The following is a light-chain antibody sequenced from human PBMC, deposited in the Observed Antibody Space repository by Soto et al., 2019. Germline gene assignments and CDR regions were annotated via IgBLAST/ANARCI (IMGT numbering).Light chain of an antibody. CDR3: SSYTSSSTRV. CDR2: DVN. V-gene: IGLV2-14*01. J-gene: IGLJ1*01. CDR1: SSDVGGYNY. Sequence: QSALTQPASVSGSPGQSITISCTGTSSDVGGYNYVSWYQQNPGKAPKLMIYDVNNRPSGVSYRFSGSKSGNTASLTISGLQAEGEAVYYCSSYTSSSTRVFGTGTKLTVL.